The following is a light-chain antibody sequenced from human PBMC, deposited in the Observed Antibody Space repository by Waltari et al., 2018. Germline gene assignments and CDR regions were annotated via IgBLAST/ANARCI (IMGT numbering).Light chain of an antibody. J-gene: IGKJ5*01. Sequence: EIVLTPSPGPLSFSPGARAPLSCRASQTVSSSYLARYPQKPDQAPRLLIYGASSRGTGNPKKLSGRGSGTDFTLTISRMGPGGFAGYYWQHEGSSPLITFGQGTRLEIK. CDR2: GAS. CDR1: QTVSSSY. CDR3: QHEGSSPLIT. V-gene: IGKV3-20*01.